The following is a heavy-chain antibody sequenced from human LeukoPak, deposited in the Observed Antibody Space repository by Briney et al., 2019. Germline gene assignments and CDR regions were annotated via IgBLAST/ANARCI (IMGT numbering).Heavy chain of an antibody. Sequence: GGSLSLSCAASGFTFSSYWTGWVRQAPGKGLEWVASINQDGSDKYYVDFVKGRFTISRDNAKNSLYLQMNSLRAADTALYYCASLGRFGENWFDPWGQGTLVTVSS. CDR2: INQDGSDK. CDR3: ASLGRFGENWFDP. J-gene: IGHJ5*02. CDR1: GFTFSSYW. V-gene: IGHV3-7*01. D-gene: IGHD3-10*01.